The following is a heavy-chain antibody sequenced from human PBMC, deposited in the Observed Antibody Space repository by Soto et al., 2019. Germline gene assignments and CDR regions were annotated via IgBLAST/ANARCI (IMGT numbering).Heavy chain of an antibody. V-gene: IGHV7-4-1*01. CDR2: INTNTGNP. CDR1: GGTFSSYA. CDR3: ARGNSITIFGVEVNWFDP. Sequence: ASVKGSCKASGGTFSSYAMNWVRQAPGQGLEWMGWINTNTGNPTYAQGFTGRFVFSLDTSVSTAYLQICSLKAEDTAVYYCARGNSITIFGVEVNWFDPWGQGTLVPSPQ. D-gene: IGHD3-3*01. J-gene: IGHJ5*02.